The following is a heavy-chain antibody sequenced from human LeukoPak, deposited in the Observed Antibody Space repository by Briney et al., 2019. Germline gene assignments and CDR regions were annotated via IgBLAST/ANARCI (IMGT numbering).Heavy chain of an antibody. J-gene: IGHJ4*02. D-gene: IGHD6-13*01. CDR3: AKSRPLWAAAGTFDY. CDR1: GFTFSSYA. Sequence: GGSLRLSCAASGFTFSSYAMSWVRHPPGNGLEWVSAISGSGGSTYYADSVKGRFTISRDNSKNTLYLQMNSLRAEDTAVYYCAKSRPLWAAAGTFDYWGQGTLVTVSS. V-gene: IGHV3-23*01. CDR2: ISGSGGST.